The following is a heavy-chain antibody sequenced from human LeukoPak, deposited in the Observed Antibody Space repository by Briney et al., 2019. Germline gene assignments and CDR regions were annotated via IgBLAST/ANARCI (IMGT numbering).Heavy chain of an antibody. J-gene: IGHJ3*02. CDR2: ISGRSRYI. D-gene: IGHD3-10*01. CDR1: GFTFSTYS. V-gene: IGHV3-21*04. Sequence: GGSLRLSCAASGFTFSTYSMNWVRQAPGKGLEWVSSISGRSRYIYYADSVKGRFSISRDDGKNSLYLQMNSLRAEDTAVYYCAKDPSGSGLPDDAFDIWGQGTMVTVSS. CDR3: AKDPSGSGLPDDAFDI.